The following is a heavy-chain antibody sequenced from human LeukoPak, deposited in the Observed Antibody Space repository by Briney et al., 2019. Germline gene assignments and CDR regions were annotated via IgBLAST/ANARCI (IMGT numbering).Heavy chain of an antibody. V-gene: IGHV4-39*07. CDR3: AREVPLLPEPNWFDP. CDR1: GGSISSSSYY. CDR2: IYYSGST. J-gene: IGHJ5*02. Sequence: SETLSLTCTVSGGSISSSSYYWGWIRQPPGKGLEWMGSIYYSGSTYYNPSLKSRVTISVDTSKNQFSLKLSSVTAADTAVYYCAREVPLLPEPNWFDPWGQGTLVTVSS. D-gene: IGHD2-15*01.